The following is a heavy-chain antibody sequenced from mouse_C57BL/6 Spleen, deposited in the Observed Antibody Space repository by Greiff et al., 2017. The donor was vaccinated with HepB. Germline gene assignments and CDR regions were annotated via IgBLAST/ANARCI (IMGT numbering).Heavy chain of an antibody. J-gene: IGHJ3*01. CDR3: ARNYYGSSSWFAY. CDR2: IYWDDDK. D-gene: IGHD1-1*01. V-gene: IGHV8-12*01. Sequence: LKECGPGILQSSQTLSLTCSFSGFSLSTSGMGVSWIRQPSGKGLEWLAHIYWDDDKRYNPSLKSRLTISKDTSRNQVFLKITSVDTADTATYYCARNYYGSSSWFAYWGQGTLVTVSA. CDR1: GFSLSTSGMG.